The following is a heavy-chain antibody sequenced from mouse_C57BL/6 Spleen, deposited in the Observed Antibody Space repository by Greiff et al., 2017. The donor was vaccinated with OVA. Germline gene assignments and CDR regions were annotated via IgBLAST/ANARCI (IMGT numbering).Heavy chain of an antibody. J-gene: IGHJ1*03. CDR2: ISYDGSN. CDR3: AREGGYYGSSYVWYFDV. CDR1: GYSITSGYS. Sequence: ESGPGLVKPSQSLSLTCSVTGYSITSGYSWNWIRQFPGNKLEWMGYISYDGSNNYNPSLKNRISITRDTSKNQFFLQLNSVTTEDTATYYCAREGGYYGSSYVWYFDVWGTGTTVTVSS. D-gene: IGHD1-1*01. V-gene: IGHV3-6*01.